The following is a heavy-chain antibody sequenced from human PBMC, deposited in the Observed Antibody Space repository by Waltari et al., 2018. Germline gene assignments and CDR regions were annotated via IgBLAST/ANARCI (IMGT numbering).Heavy chain of an antibody. D-gene: IGHD3-16*02. J-gene: IGHJ4*02. CDR1: GYTFTSYD. CDR3: ARGPPLMITFGGVIAIELDY. Sequence: QVQLVQSGAEVKKPGASVKVSCKASGYTFTSYDINWVRQATGQGLEWMGWMNPNIGNTGNAQKFQGRVTMTRNTSISTAYMELSSLRSEDTAVYYCARGPPLMITFGGVIAIELDYWGQGTLVTVSS. CDR2: MNPNIGNT. V-gene: IGHV1-8*01.